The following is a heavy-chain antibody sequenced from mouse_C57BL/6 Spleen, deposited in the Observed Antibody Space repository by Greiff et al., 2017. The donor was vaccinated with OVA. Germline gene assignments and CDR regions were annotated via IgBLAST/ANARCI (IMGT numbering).Heavy chain of an antibody. J-gene: IGHJ4*01. Sequence: QVQLQQSGAELARPGASVKLSCKASGYTFTSYGISWVKQRTGQGLEWIGEIYPRSGNTYYNEKFKGKATLTADKSSSTAYMELRSLTSEDSAVYCWARRRDYGSSYGYAMDDWGQGTSVTVSS. V-gene: IGHV1-81*01. D-gene: IGHD1-1*01. CDR2: IYPRSGNT. CDR3: ARRRDYGSSYGYAMDD. CDR1: GYTFTSYG.